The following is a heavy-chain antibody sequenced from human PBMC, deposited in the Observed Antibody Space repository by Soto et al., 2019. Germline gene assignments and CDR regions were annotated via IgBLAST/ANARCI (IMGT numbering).Heavy chain of an antibody. J-gene: IGHJ5*02. CDR2: INPSGGST. V-gene: IGHV1-46*01. D-gene: IGHD3-22*01. CDR1: EYTLTRNY. CDR3: ATYDSSVYWFDP. Sequence: ASVKVSCKASEYTLTRNYIHWVRQAPGQGLEWMGLINPSGGSTNYAQKFQGRVTITADESTSTAYMELSSLRSEDTAVYYCATYDSSVYWFDPWGQGTLVTVSS.